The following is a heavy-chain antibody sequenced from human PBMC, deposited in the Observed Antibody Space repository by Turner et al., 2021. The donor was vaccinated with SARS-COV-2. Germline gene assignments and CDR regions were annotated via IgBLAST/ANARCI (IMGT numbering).Heavy chain of an antibody. CDR2: ISYSGIT. CDR3: ARLMDSIDYYYGMDV. D-gene: IGHD2-2*03. Sequence: QLQLQESGPGLVKPSETLSLTCTVSGGSISSSSYYWGWIRQPPGKGLEWIGSISYSGITYYNPSLKSRVTISVDTSKNQFSLKLSSVTAAETAVYYCARLMDSIDYYYGMDVWGQGTTVTVSS. J-gene: IGHJ6*02. CDR1: GGSISSSSYY. V-gene: IGHV4-39*01.